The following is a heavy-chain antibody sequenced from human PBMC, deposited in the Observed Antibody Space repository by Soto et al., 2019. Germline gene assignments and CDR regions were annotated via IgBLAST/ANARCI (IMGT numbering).Heavy chain of an antibody. CDR3: ARVWGGAFDI. Sequence: SETLSLTCTVSGGSISTYFWSWIRQPPGKGLEWIGYIYYSGSTKTNPSLKSRVTISVDTSKNQFSLKLSSVTAADTAVYYCARVWGGAFDIWGQGTMVTVSS. CDR1: GGSISTYF. V-gene: IGHV4-59*01. D-gene: IGHD3-10*01. J-gene: IGHJ3*02. CDR2: IYYSGST.